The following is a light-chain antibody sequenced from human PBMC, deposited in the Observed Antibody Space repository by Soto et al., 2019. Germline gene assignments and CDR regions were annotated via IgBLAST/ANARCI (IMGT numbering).Light chain of an antibody. J-gene: IGKJ1*01. CDR3: QPYNSYSRT. CDR2: AAS. V-gene: IGKV1-6*01. CDR1: QGIRND. Sequence: AIQMTQSPSSLSASVGDRVTITCRASQGIRNDLGWYQQKPGKAPKLLIYAASSLQSGVPSRFIGSGSGTDFTLTISSLQPEDFATYYCQPYNSYSRTFGQGTKVEIK.